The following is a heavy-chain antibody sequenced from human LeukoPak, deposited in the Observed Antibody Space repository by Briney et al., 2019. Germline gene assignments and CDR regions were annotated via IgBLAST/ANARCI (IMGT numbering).Heavy chain of an antibody. CDR1: GYTFTSYG. CDR3: ARDRGTARDYYGSGY. Sequence: ASVKVSCKASGYTFTSYGISWVRQAPGQGLEWIGLMSGYNGNTNSAQKLQDRVTMTTDTSTSTAYMELRSLRSDDTAVYYCARDRGTARDYYGSGYWGQGTLVTVSS. CDR2: MSGYNGNT. D-gene: IGHD3-10*01. V-gene: IGHV1-18*01. J-gene: IGHJ4*02.